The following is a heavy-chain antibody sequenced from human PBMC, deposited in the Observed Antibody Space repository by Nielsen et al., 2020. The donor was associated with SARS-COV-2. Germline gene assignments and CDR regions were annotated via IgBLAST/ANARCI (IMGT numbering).Heavy chain of an antibody. J-gene: IGHJ4*02. CDR3: ARGCNNSNCYISGDYFDS. CDR2: IIPLIDVT. Sequence: SVKVSCKASGGTFSTNTINWVRQAPGQGLEWMGRIIPLIDVTNYGQKFRGRITITADKSTGTAYMDLDSLISEDTAVYYCARGCNNSNCYISGDYFDSWGQETLVTVSS. D-gene: IGHD2-2*02. V-gene: IGHV1-69*02. CDR1: GGTFSTNT.